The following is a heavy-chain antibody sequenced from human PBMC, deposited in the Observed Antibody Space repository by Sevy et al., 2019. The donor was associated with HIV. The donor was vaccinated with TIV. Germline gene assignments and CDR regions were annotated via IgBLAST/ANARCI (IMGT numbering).Heavy chain of an antibody. CDR3: ARDGGGFAFIDY. D-gene: IGHD3-16*01. J-gene: IGHJ4*02. CDR1: GFTFSSYA. V-gene: IGHV3-30-3*01. CDR2: ISYDGSNK. Sequence: GGSLRLSCAASGFTFSSYAMHWVRQAPGKGLEWVAVISYDGSNKYYAHSVKGRFTISRDNSKNTLYLQMNSLRAEDTAVYYCARDGGGFAFIDYWGQGTLVTVSS.